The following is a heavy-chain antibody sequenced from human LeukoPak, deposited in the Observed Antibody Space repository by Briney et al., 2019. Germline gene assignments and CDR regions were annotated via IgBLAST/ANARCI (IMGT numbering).Heavy chain of an antibody. V-gene: IGHV2-5*02. CDR2: IYWDDDK. Sequence: SGPALVKPTQTLTLTCTFSGFSLSTSGVGVGWIRQPPGKALEWLALIYWDDDKRYSPSLKSRLTITKDTSKNQVVLTMTNMDPVDTATYYCAHSGGFDWLTPYAYWGQGTLVTVSS. J-gene: IGHJ4*02. CDR1: GFSLSTSGVG. CDR3: AHSGGFDWLTPYAY. D-gene: IGHD3-9*01.